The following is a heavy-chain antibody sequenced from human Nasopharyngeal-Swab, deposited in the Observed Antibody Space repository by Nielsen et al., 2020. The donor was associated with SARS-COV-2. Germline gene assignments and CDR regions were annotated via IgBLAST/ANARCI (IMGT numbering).Heavy chain of an antibody. J-gene: IGHJ4*02. CDR1: GFSFSSYA. CDR2: ISGSGGST. V-gene: IGHV3-23*01. D-gene: IGHD3-10*01. Sequence: GGSLRLSCAASGFSFSSYAMSWVRQAPGKGLEWVSVISGSGGSTYYTDSVKGRFTISRDNSKSTLYLQMNSLRAEDTAVYYCAKTNSGSYCNWGQGTLVTVSS. CDR3: AKTNSGSYCN.